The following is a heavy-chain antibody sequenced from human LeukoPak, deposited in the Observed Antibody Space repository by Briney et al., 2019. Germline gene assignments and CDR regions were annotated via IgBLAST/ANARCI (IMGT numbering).Heavy chain of an antibody. CDR3: ARDLGYNSAS. CDR2: INHDGSST. Sequence: GGSLRLSCAASGFTFRSYAMNWVRQVPGKGLVWVSHINHDGSSTNYADSVKGRFTISRDNAKNTLYLQMNSLTAEDTAVYYCARDLGYNSASWGQGTLVTVSS. J-gene: IGHJ5*02. CDR1: GFTFRSYA. D-gene: IGHD5-18*01. V-gene: IGHV3-74*01.